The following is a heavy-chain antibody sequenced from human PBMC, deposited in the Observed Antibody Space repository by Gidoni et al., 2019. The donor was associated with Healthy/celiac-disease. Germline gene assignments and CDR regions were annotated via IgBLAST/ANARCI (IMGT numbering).Heavy chain of an antibody. Sequence: EVQLVESGGGLVKPGGSLRLTCAASVFTFSNAWLSWGRQAPGKGLEWVGRNKSKTDGWTTYYAAPVKGRFTISRDDSKNTLYLQMNSLKTEDTAVYYCTTETYYYDSSGYYPFDYWGQGTLVTVSS. V-gene: IGHV3-15*01. D-gene: IGHD3-22*01. CDR1: VFTFSNAW. CDR2: NKSKTDGWTT. CDR3: TTETYYYDSSGYYPFDY. J-gene: IGHJ4*02.